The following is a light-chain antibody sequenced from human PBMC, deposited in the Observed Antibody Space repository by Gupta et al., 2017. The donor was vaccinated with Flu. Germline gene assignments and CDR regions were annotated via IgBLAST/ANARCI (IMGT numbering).Light chain of an antibody. V-gene: IGKV1-39*01. CDR3: QQSYSTLLT. CDR1: QSISSY. Sequence: SSLSASVGYRVNITCRASQSISSYLNWYQQKPGKAPKLLIYAASSLQSGVPSRFSGSGSGTDFTLTISSLQPEDFATYYCQQSYSTLLTFGGGTKVEIK. CDR2: AAS. J-gene: IGKJ4*01.